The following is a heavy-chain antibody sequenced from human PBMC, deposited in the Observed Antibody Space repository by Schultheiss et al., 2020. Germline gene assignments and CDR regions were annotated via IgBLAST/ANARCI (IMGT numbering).Heavy chain of an antibody. CDR1: GFTFSTYR. J-gene: IGHJ4*02. CDR3: VTGDYYDSSGYHIHQFDY. CDR2: ISSSGSAI. Sequence: GGSLRLSCAASGFTFSTYRMNWVRQAPGKGLEWVSFISSSGSAIFYAASVKGRFTISRDNAKNSLYLQMNSLRAEDTAVYYCVTGDYYDSSGYHIHQFDYWGQGTLVTVSS. V-gene: IGHV3-48*01. D-gene: IGHD3-22*01.